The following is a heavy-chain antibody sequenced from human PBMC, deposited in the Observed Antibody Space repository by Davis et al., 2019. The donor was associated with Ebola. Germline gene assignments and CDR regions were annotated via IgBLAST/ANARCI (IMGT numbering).Heavy chain of an antibody. CDR1: TFTFSSYA. Sequence: PGRSLTPSCSPSTFTFSSYAMHWVRQAPGRGLGWVAVISYVVSNNYYADSVKGRFTISRENSINSLYLQMNSLRSEDTALYYCAKDMWDYYYYGMDVWGQGTTVTVSS. D-gene: IGHD1-26*01. J-gene: IGHJ6*02. CDR2: ISYVVSNN. CDR3: AKDMWDYYYYGMDV. V-gene: IGHV3-30*04.